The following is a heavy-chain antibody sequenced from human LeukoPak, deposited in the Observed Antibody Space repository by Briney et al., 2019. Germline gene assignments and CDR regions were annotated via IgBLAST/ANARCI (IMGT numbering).Heavy chain of an antibody. J-gene: IGHJ4*02. CDR3: LRRYYAYNDYYRHFDF. D-gene: IGHD3-16*01. CDR1: GFTFSRDW. Sequence: GGSLRLSCAVSGFTFSRDWMHWVRQAPGKGLVWVSRISDDGSITTYADPVQRRFTISRDNTNSTVFLRMNSLRVEDTAVYFCLRRYYAYNDYYRHFDFWGQGILVTVSS. V-gene: IGHV3-74*03. CDR2: ISDDGSIT.